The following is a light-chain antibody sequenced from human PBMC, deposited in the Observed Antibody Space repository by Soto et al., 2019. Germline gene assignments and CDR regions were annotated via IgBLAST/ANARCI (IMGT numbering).Light chain of an antibody. CDR3: QQYNDWPWT. CDR2: GAS. Sequence: EIVLTQSPGTLSLSPGERATLSCRASQSVSSSYLAWYQQKPGQAPRLLIYGASSRAAGISPRFSGGGSGTEFTLTINSLQSEDFAVYYCQQYNDWPWTFGQGTKVGIK. J-gene: IGKJ1*01. V-gene: IGKV3-15*01. CDR1: QSVSSSY.